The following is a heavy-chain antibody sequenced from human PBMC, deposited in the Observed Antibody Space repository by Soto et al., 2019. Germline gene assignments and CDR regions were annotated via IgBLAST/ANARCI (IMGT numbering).Heavy chain of an antibody. CDR3: ARDRKLIVLMVYAIIGYYGMDV. V-gene: IGHV1-46*01. Sequence: ASVKVSCKASGYTFTSYYMHWVRQAPGQGLEWMGIINPSGGSTSYAQKFQGRVTMTRDTSTSTVYMELSSLRSEDTAVYYCARDRKLIVLMVYAIIGYYGMDVWGQGTTVTVSS. CDR1: GYTFTSYY. D-gene: IGHD2-8*01. CDR2: INPSGGST. J-gene: IGHJ6*02.